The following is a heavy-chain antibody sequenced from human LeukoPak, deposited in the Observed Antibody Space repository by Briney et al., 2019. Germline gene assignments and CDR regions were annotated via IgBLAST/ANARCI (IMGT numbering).Heavy chain of an antibody. CDR3: ARQPYDILTGYHYYFDY. CDR2: IYYSGST. D-gene: IGHD3-9*01. CDR1: GGSISSSSYY. Sequence: SETLSLTCTVSGGSISSSSYYWGWIRQPPGKGLEWIGSIYYSGSTYYNPSLKSRVTISVDTSKNQFSLKLSSVTAADTAVYYCARQPYDILTGYHYYFDYWGQETLVTVSS. J-gene: IGHJ4*02. V-gene: IGHV4-39*01.